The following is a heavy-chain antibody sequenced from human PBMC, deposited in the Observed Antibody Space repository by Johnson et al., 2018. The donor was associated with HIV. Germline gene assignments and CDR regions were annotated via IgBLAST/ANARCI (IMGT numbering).Heavy chain of an antibody. CDR3: ARRSIRSDGFDI. Sequence: QVQLVESGGGVVQPGRSLRLSCAASGFIFSNYGMHWVRQAPGKGLEWVAIIWYDGSNKYYADSVTGRFTISRDNSKNTLYLQMNSLRAGDTAVYYCARRSIRSDGFDIWGQGTMVTVSS. J-gene: IGHJ3*02. CDR1: GFIFSNYG. CDR2: IWYDGSNK. V-gene: IGHV3-33*08. D-gene: IGHD4-11*01.